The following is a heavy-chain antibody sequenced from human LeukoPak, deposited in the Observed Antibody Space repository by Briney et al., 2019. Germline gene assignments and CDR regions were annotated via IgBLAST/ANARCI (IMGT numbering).Heavy chain of an antibody. J-gene: IGHJ4*02. D-gene: IGHD5-18*01. CDR3: ARDRGYGHSDY. CDR1: GYSISSGYY. Sequence: SETLSLTCTVSGYSISSGYYWGWIRQPPGKGLEWIGSIFYSGTTYYNPSLKSRVTISIDTSKNQFSLKLTSVTAADTAMYYCARDRGYGHSDYWGQGTLVTVSS. V-gene: IGHV4-38-2*02. CDR2: IFYSGTT.